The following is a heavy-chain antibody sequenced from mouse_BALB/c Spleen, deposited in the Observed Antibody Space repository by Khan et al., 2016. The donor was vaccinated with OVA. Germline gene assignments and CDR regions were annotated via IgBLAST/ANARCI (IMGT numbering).Heavy chain of an antibody. Sequence: VQLQESGPGLAAPSQSLSITCTISGFSLTSYGVHWVRQPPGKGLEWLAVIWSDGSTNYNSTLKSGLTITKDNSQSQVFLKMSSLQTDDTAIYFCARQPYYHYNIMDYWGQGTSVTVSS. CDR3: ARQPYYHYNIMDY. J-gene: IGHJ4*01. CDR1: GFSLTSYG. D-gene: IGHD2-10*01. CDR2: IWSDGST. V-gene: IGHV2-6-1*01.